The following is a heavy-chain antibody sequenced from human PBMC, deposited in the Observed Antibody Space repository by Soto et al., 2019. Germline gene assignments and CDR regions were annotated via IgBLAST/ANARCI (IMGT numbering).Heavy chain of an antibody. V-gene: IGHV1-69*01. CDR1: GDTFSSYA. CDR2: IIPIFGSG. J-gene: IGHJ3*02. D-gene: IGHD3-10*01. Sequence: QVQMVQSGAEVKKPGSSVKVSCKASGDTFSSYAISWVRQAPGQGFEWMGGIIPIFGSGNYAQRFQDRVTITADESTSTAYMELSSLRSDDTAVYYCARIRNYYGSGSFFREDFDIWGQGTMVTVSS. CDR3: ARIRNYYGSGSFFREDFDI.